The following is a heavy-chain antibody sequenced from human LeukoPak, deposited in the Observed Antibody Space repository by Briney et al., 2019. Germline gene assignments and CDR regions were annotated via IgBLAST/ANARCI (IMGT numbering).Heavy chain of an antibody. CDR2: ISSSSSTI. Sequence: SGGSLRLFCAASGFTFSSYSMNWVRQAPGKGLEWVSYISSSSSTIYYADSVKGRFTISRDNAKNSLFLQMNSLRVEDAAVYYCARLGYSAYETYYFDYWGQGTLVTVSS. CDR1: GFTFSSYS. J-gene: IGHJ4*02. D-gene: IGHD5-12*01. CDR3: ARLGYSAYETYYFDY. V-gene: IGHV3-48*04.